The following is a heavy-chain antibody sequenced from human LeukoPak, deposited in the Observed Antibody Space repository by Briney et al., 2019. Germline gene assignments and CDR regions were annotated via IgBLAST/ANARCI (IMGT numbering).Heavy chain of an antibody. CDR1: GFTLSTYW. CDR3: ARGNKWSFDS. Sequence: GGSLILSCVASGFTLSTYWMHWVRQAPGKGLVWVSRINSDGSATSYADSVMVRFTISRDSTKNTLYLQMNSLRPEDTAVYYCARGNKWSFDSWGQGALVTVSS. J-gene: IGHJ4*02. V-gene: IGHV3-74*01. D-gene: IGHD2-15*01. CDR2: INSDGSAT.